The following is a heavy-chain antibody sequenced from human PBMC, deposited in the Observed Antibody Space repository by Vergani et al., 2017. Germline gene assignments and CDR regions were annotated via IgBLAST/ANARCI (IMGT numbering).Heavy chain of an antibody. CDR2: IDWDDDK. CDR3: ARIRIKATGTTYYYYMDV. J-gene: IGHJ6*03. V-gene: IGHV2-70*15. Sequence: QVTLRESGPALVKPTQTLTLTCTFSGFSLSTSGMCVSWIRQPPGKALEWLARIDWDDDKYYSTSLKTRLTISKDTSKNQVVLTMTNMDPVDTATYYCARIRIKATGTTYYYYMDVWGKGTTVTVSS. CDR1: GFSLSTSGMC. D-gene: IGHD1-7*01.